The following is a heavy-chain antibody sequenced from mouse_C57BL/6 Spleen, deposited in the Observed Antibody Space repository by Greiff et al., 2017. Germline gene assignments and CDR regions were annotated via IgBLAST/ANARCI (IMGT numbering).Heavy chain of an antibody. CDR3: ARHAGSDY. D-gene: IGHD4-1*01. Sequence: DVHLVESGGDLVKPGGSLKLSCAASGFTFSSYGMSWVRQTPDKRLEWVATISSGGSYTYYPDSVKGRFTISRDNAKNTLYLQMSSLKSEDTAMYYCARHAGSDYWGQGTTLTVSS. CDR2: ISSGGSYT. CDR1: GFTFSSYG. V-gene: IGHV5-6*01. J-gene: IGHJ2*01.